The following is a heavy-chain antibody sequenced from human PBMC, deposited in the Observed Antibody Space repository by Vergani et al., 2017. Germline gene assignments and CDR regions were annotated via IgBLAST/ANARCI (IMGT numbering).Heavy chain of an antibody. Sequence: QVQLQESGPGLVKPSETLSLTCTVSGGSISSYYWSWIRQPPGKGLEWIGYIYYSGSTNYNPSLKSRVTISVDTSKNQFSLKVSSVTAADTAVYYCARRNRYYYGSGSSPYYYYGMDVWGQGTTVTVSS. D-gene: IGHD3-10*01. CDR3: ARRNRYYYGSGSSPYYYYGMDV. J-gene: IGHJ6*02. CDR1: GGSISSYY. V-gene: IGHV4-59*01. CDR2: IYYSGST.